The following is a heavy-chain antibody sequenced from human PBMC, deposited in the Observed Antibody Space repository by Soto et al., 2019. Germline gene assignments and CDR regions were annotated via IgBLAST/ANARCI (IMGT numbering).Heavy chain of an antibody. J-gene: IGHJ4*02. CDR3: AREGMGFDY. Sequence: QVQLQESGPGLVKPSETLSLTCTVSAASIRDYYWSWIRQPAGRGLEWLGRIHSTGNDNVNPSLKSRVSMSVDTSKNQFSLKLKSVTAADTAVYYCAREGMGFDYWGQGTLVTVSS. CDR1: AASIRDYY. CDR2: IHSTGND. V-gene: IGHV4-4*07.